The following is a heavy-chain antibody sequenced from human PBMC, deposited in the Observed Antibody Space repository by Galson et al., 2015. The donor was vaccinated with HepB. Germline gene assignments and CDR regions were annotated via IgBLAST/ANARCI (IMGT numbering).Heavy chain of an antibody. Sequence: SLRLSCAASGFISSMYWMNWVRQAPGKGLEWVANIKEDGSEKNYVDSVKGRFTISRDNAKNSLYLQMNSLIAEDTAVYYCARVKRGEWYSFYYHGMDVWGQGATVTVSS. CDR2: IKEDGSEK. J-gene: IGHJ6*02. CDR1: GFISSMYW. V-gene: IGHV3-7*05. CDR3: ARVKRGEWYSFYYHGMDV. D-gene: IGHD3-10*01.